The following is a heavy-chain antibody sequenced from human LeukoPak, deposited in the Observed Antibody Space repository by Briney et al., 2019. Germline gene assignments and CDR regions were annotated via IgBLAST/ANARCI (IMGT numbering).Heavy chain of an antibody. Sequence: ASVKVSCKASGYTFTSYGISWVRQAPGQGLEWMGWISAYNGNTNYAQKLQGRVTMTTDTSTSTAYMELRSLRSDDTAVYYCARDREVRGVRIYYYYGMDVWGQGTTVTVSS. CDR2: ISAYNGNT. D-gene: IGHD3-10*01. V-gene: IGHV1-18*01. J-gene: IGHJ6*02. CDR1: GYTFTSYG. CDR3: ARDREVRGVRIYYYYGMDV.